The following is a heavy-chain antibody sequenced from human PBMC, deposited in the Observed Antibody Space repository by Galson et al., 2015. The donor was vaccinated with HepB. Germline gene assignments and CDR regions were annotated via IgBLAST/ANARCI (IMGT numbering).Heavy chain of an antibody. CDR2: INPNSGGT. D-gene: IGHD3-22*01. CDR1: GYTFTGYY. Sequence: VKVSCKASGYTFTGYYMHWVRQAPGQGLEWMGRINPNSGGTNYAQKFQGRVTMTRDTSISTAYMELSRLRSDDTVVYYCAREGGRYYDSSGYFGDGGLDYWGQGTLVTVSS. CDR3: AREGGRYYDSSGYFGDGGLDY. V-gene: IGHV1-2*05. J-gene: IGHJ4*02.